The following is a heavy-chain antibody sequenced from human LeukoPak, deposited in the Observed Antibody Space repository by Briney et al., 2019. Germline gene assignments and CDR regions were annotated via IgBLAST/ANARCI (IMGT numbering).Heavy chain of an antibody. CDR1: GFTFSSYA. CDR2: ISGSGGST. V-gene: IGHV3-23*01. J-gene: IGHJ3*02. CDR3: AKDHPYSGSFYDTFDI. Sequence: GGSLRLSCAASGFTFSSYAMSWVRQAPGKGLEWVSAISGSGGSTYYADSVKGRFTISRDNSKNTLYLQMNSLRAEDTAVYYCAKDHPYSGSFYDTFDIWGQGTMVTVSS. D-gene: IGHD1-26*01.